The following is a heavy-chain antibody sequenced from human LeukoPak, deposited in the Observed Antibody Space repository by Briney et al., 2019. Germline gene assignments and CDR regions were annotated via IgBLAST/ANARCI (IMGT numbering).Heavy chain of an antibody. CDR3: AKMVRGVIMGPFDY. CDR1: GGSISSGDYY. J-gene: IGHJ4*02. V-gene: IGHV4-39*01. CDR2: IHYSGST. D-gene: IGHD3-10*01. Sequence: PSQTLSLTCSLSGGSISSGDYYWGWVRQPPGKGLEWIGSIHYSGSTYYNPSLKSRVTISVDTSKNQFSLKLSSVTAADTAVYYCAKMVRGVIMGPFDYWGQGTLVTVSS.